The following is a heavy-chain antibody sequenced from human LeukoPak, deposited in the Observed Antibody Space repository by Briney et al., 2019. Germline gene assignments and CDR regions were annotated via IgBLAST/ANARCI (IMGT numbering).Heavy chain of an antibody. CDR3: ARHGYSYGSYYGMDV. Sequence: SETLSLTCAVYGGSFSGYYWSWIRQPPGKGLEWIGEINHSGSTNYNPSLKSRVTISVDTSKNQFSLKLSSVTAADTAVYYCARHGYSYGSYYGMDVWGQGTTVTVSS. CDR1: GGSFSGYY. CDR2: INHSGST. V-gene: IGHV4-34*01. D-gene: IGHD5-18*01. J-gene: IGHJ6*02.